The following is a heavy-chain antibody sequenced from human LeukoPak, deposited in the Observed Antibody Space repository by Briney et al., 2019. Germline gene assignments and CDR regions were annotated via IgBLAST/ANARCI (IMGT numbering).Heavy chain of an antibody. Sequence: QPSETLSLTCTVSGDSISSYYWNWIRQPPGKGLEWIGYIFYSVNTNYNPSLKSRATISVDTSKSQFSLKLSSVTAADTAVYYCARGPRIAVAGTGALWFDPWGQGTLVTVSS. V-gene: IGHV4-59*01. CDR3: ARGPRIAVAGTGALWFDP. D-gene: IGHD6-19*01. CDR1: GDSISSYY. CDR2: IFYSVNT. J-gene: IGHJ5*02.